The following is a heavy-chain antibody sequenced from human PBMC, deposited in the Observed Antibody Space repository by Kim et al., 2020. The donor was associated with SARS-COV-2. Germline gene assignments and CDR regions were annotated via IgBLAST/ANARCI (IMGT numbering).Heavy chain of an antibody. CDR1: GGSISSGGYY. Sequence: SETLSLTCTVSGGSISSGGYYWSWIRQHPGKGLEWIGYIYYSGSTYYNPSLKSRVTISVDTSKNQFSLKLSSVTAADTAVYYCARDSGDYFDYWGQGTLVTVSS. J-gene: IGHJ4*02. CDR2: IYYSGST. D-gene: IGHD4-17*01. V-gene: IGHV4-31*03. CDR3: ARDSGDYFDY.